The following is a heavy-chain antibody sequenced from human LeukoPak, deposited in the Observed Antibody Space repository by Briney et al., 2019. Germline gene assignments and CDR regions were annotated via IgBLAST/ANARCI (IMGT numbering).Heavy chain of an antibody. V-gene: IGHV1-18*01. J-gene: IGHJ4*02. CDR3: ARVADPQYTSTYYFDY. CDR2: ISAYNGNT. D-gene: IGHD4-11*01. Sequence: GASVKVSCKASGYTFTSYGISWVRQAPGQGLEWMGWISAYNGNTNYAQKLQGRVTMTTDTSTSTAYMELRSLRSDDTAVYYCARVADPQYTSTYYFDYWGQGTLVTVSS. CDR1: GYTFTSYG.